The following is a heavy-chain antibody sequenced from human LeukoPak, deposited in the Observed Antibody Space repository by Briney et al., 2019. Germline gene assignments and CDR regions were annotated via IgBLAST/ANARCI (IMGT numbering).Heavy chain of an antibody. V-gene: IGHV3-33*01. D-gene: IGHD3-3*01. J-gene: IGHJ6*02. Sequence: GGSLRLSCTASGFIFSTYAMHWVRRTPGKGLDWVALIWFDGSNKFYADSVKGRFTISRDNSKNTLYLQMNSLRAEDTAVYYCARDPRFLEWLGTNYYYYGMDVWGQGTTATVSS. CDR2: IWFDGSNK. CDR3: ARDPRFLEWLGTNYYYYGMDV. CDR1: GFIFSTYA.